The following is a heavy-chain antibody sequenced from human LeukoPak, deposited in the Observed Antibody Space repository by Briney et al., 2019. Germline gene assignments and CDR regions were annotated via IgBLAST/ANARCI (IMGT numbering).Heavy chain of an antibody. CDR3: TRRRGYSGYDYED. CDR2: IRSKANSYAT. CDR1: GFTFSGSA. J-gene: IGHJ4*02. V-gene: IGHV3-73*01. D-gene: IGHD5-12*01. Sequence: GGFLRLSCAASGFTFSGSAMHWVRQASGKGLEWVGRIRSKANSYATAYAASVKGRFTISRDDSKNTAYLQMNSLKTEDTAVYYCTRRRGYSGYDYEDWGQGTLVTVSS.